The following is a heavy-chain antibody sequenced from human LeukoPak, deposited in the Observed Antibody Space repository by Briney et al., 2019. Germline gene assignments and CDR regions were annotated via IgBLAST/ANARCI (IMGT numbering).Heavy chain of an antibody. V-gene: IGHV1-24*01. CDR3: ATWAGAVIVDKNGGVY. Sequence: ASVKVSCKVSGYSLTELSMHWVRQTPGKGLEWMGGFDPEAGETIYAQKFQGRVTMTEDTSTGTAYMELSSLRSEDTAVFYCATWAGAVIVDKNGGVYWGQGTLVTVSS. D-gene: IGHD3-22*01. CDR1: GYSLTELS. CDR2: FDPEAGET. J-gene: IGHJ4*02.